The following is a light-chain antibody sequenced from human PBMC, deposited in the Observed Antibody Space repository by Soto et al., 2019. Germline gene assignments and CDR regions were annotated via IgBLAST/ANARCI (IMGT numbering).Light chain of an antibody. V-gene: IGKV1D-13*01. Sequence: AIQLTQSPSSLSASVGDRVTITCRASQGIRSALAWYQQKPGKSPKVLIYDASNLESGVPSRFSGSGSGTDFTLTISSLQPEDSATYYCQQFNNYLYTFGQGTKLEIK. J-gene: IGKJ2*01. CDR1: QGIRSA. CDR2: DAS. CDR3: QQFNNYLYT.